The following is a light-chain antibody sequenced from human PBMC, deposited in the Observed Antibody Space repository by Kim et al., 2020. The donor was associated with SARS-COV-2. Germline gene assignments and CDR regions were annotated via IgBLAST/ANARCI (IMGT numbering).Light chain of an antibody. CDR1: SSDVGGYNY. J-gene: IGLJ2*01. CDR3: SSYAGSLNLV. V-gene: IGLV2-8*01. Sequence: GQSVTISCTGTSSDVGGYNYVSWYQQHPGKAPKLMIYEVTKRPSGVPDRFSGSKSGNTASLTVSGLQAEDEADYYCSSYAGSLNLVFGGGTKLTVL. CDR2: EVT.